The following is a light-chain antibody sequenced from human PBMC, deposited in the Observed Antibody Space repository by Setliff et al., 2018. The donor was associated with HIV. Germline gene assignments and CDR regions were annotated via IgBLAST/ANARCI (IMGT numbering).Light chain of an antibody. J-gene: IGLJ3*02. CDR2: DTS. Sequence: AVVTQEPSLTVSPGGTVTLTCGSSTGAVTSGHYPYWFQQKPGQAPRTLIHDTSNKHSWTPARFSGSLLGGKAALTLSGAQPEDEAAYYCFLSYSGARRVFGGGTKVTV. CDR3: FLSYSGARRV. CDR1: TGAVTSGHY. V-gene: IGLV7-46*01.